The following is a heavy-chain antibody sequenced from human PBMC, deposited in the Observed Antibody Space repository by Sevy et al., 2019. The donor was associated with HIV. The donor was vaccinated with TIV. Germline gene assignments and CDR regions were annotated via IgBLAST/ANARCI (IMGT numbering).Heavy chain of an antibody. J-gene: IGHJ4*02. CDR1: GYSISSGYY. D-gene: IGHD2-15*01. Sequence: SETLSLTCAVSGYSISSGYYWGWIRQPPGKGLEWIGSIYHSGSTYYNPSLKSRVTISVDTSKNQFSLKLCSVTAADMAVYYCARDDLGYCSGGSCYGDHFDYWGQGTLVTVSS. V-gene: IGHV4-38-2*02. CDR3: ARDDLGYCSGGSCYGDHFDY. CDR2: IYHSGST.